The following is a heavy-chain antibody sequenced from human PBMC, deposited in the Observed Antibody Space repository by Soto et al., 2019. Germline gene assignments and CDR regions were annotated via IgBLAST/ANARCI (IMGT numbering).Heavy chain of an antibody. CDR1: GYTFTSYY. CDR2: INPSGGST. Sequence: ASVKVSCKASGYTFTSYYMHWVRQAPGQGLEWMGIINPSGGSTSYAQKFQGRVTMTRDTSTSTVYMELSSLRSEDTAVYYCARDGYSSSWYEPDAFDIWGQGTMVTVSS. CDR3: ARDGYSSSWYEPDAFDI. D-gene: IGHD6-13*01. J-gene: IGHJ3*02. V-gene: IGHV1-46*01.